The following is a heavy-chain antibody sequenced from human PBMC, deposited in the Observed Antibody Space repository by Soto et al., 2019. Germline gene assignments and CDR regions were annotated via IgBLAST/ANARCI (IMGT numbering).Heavy chain of an antibody. CDR3: ARDQGNPYYDILTGYGPYYYYGMDV. V-gene: IGHV4-59*01. CDR1: GSSISSYY. Sequence: SETLSLTCTVSGSSISSYYWSWIRQPPGKGLEWIGYIYYSGSTNYNPSLKSRVTISVDASKNQFSLKLSSVTAADTAVYYCARDQGNPYYDILTGYGPYYYYGMDVWGQGTTVTVSS. J-gene: IGHJ6*02. D-gene: IGHD3-9*01. CDR2: IYYSGST.